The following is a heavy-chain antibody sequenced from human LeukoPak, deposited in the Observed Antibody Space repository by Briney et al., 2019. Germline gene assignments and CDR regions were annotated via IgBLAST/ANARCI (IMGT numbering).Heavy chain of an antibody. D-gene: IGHD2-15*01. CDR1: GFTFSSYA. CDR2: ISYDGSNK. J-gene: IGHJ6*02. CDR3: ARHSYSRYYYGMDV. V-gene: IGHV3-30*04. Sequence: GGSLRLSCAASGFTFSSYAMHWVRQAPGKGLEWVAVISYDGSNKYYADSVKGRFTISRDNSKNTLYLQMNSLRAKDTAVYYCARHSYSRYYYGMDVWGQGTTVTVSS.